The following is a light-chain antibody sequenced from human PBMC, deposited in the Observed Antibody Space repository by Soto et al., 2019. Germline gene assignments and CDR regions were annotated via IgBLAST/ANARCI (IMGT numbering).Light chain of an antibody. J-gene: IGLJ2*01. CDR1: SSDVGGYNS. V-gene: IGLV2-14*01. CDR2: DVS. Sequence: QSALTQPASVSGSPGQSITISCTGTSSDVGGYNSVSWYQQHPGKVPKLMIYDVSNRPSGVSDRFSGSKSANTASLSISGQQEEDEDGNYYSTNTTPSNVVFGGGTKVTVL. CDR3: STNTTPSNVV.